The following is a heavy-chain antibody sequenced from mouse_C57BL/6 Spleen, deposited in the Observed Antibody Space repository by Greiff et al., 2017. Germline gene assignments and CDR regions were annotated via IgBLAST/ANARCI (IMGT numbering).Heavy chain of an antibody. V-gene: IGHV5-4*01. CDR1: GFTFSSYA. D-gene: IGHD4-1*01. J-gene: IGHJ2*01. Sequence: EVQRVESGGGLVKPGGSLKLSCAASGFTFSSYAMSWVRQTPEKRLEWVATISDGGSYTYYPDNVKGRFTISRDNAKNNLYLQMSHLKSEDTAMYYCARGLTGPYYFDYWGQGTTLTVSS. CDR3: ARGLTGPYYFDY. CDR2: ISDGGSYT.